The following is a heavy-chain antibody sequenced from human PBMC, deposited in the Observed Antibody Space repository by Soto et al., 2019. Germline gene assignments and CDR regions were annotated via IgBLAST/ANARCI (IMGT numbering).Heavy chain of an antibody. CDR1: GGSISSGSYY. V-gene: IGHV4-31*03. CDR3: AREGGDGVDY. Sequence: QVQLQESGPGLVKPSQTLSLTCTVSGGSISSGSYYWTWIRQHPGKGLEWIGYIYYSGSTYYNPPLKSRVTISVDTSKNQFSLKLTSVTAADTAVFYCAREGGDGVDYWGQGTLVTVAS. J-gene: IGHJ4*02. CDR2: IYYSGST. D-gene: IGHD3-16*01.